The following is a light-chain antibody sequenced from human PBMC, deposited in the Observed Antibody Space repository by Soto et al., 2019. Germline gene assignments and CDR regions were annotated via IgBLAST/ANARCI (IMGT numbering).Light chain of an antibody. V-gene: IGKV3-20*01. Sequence: SVLTQARDTLALAPGERVTLSCRTSKSVGGKLLAWYQQKRGQAPRLLIYGASNRATGIPDRFSGSVSGTDFTLTISRLEPEDFAVYYCQQYNTYPRTFGQGTKVDIK. CDR1: KSVGGKL. J-gene: IGKJ1*01. CDR3: QQYNTYPRT. CDR2: GAS.